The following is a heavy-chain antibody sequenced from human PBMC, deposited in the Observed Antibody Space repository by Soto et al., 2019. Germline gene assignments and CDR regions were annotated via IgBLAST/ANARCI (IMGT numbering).Heavy chain of an antibody. Sequence: ASVKVSCKASGYTFTSYDINWVRQAIGQGLEWMGWMNPNSGNTGYAQKFQGRVTMTRNTSISTAYMELSSLRSEDTAVYYCAGSPWCSGGSCYSSWFDPWGQGTLVTVSS. V-gene: IGHV1-8*01. CDR2: MNPNSGNT. D-gene: IGHD2-15*01. CDR3: AGSPWCSGGSCYSSWFDP. CDR1: GYTFTSYD. J-gene: IGHJ5*02.